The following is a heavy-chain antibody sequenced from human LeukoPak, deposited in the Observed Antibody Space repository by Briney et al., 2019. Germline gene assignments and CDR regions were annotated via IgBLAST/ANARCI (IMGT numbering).Heavy chain of an antibody. Sequence: ASVNVSFTASGYTFTVYYMHWVRQAPGQGLEWMGWINPNSGGTNYAQKFQGWVTMTRDTSISTAYMELSRLRSDDTAVYYCARLGLIAVAGTDYYYYGMDVWGQGTTVTVSS. D-gene: IGHD6-19*01. J-gene: IGHJ6*02. V-gene: IGHV1-2*04. CDR3: ARLGLIAVAGTDYYYYGMDV. CDR2: INPNSGGT. CDR1: GYTFTVYY.